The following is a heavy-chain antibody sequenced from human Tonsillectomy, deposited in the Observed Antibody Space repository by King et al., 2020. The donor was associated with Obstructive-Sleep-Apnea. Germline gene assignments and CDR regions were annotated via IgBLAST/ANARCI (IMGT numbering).Heavy chain of an antibody. J-gene: IGHJ6*02. CDR3: AKEMIATAASGGMDV. Sequence: EAGGGVVQPGRSLRLSCAASGFTFSSYGMHWVRQAAGKGLEWVAVISYDGSNKYYADAVKGGFTDASANYKNKLYLPMNSRRTEDTAVDYCAKEMIATAASGGMDVWGQGTTVTVSS. CDR1: GFTFSSYG. CDR2: ISYDGSNK. D-gene: IGHD6-13*01. V-gene: IGHV3-30*18.